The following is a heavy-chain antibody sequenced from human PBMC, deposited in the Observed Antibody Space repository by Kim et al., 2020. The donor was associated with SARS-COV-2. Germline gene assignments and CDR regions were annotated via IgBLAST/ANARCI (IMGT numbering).Heavy chain of an antibody. V-gene: IGHV4-31*02. D-gene: IGHD6-19*01. J-gene: IGHJ3*02. Sequence: YNQSLNSRVSISGDTSKTQFSLNLRSVTAADTAVYYCATDGIAVATDAFDIWGQGTMVTVSS. CDR3: ATDGIAVATDAFDI.